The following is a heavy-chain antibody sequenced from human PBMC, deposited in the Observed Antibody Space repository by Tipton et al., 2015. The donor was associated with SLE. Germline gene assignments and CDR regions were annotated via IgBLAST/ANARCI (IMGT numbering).Heavy chain of an antibody. J-gene: IGHJ3*02. V-gene: IGHV4-59*01. CDR2: IYYSGST. Sequence: TLSLTCTVSGGSISSYYWSWIRQPPGKGLEWIGYIYYSGSTNYNPSLKSRVTISVDTSKNQFSLKLSSVTAADTAVYYCARGRWGIFGVVTDAFDIWGQGTMVTVSS. CDR3: ARGRWGIFGVVTDAFDI. CDR1: GGSISSYY. D-gene: IGHD3-3*01.